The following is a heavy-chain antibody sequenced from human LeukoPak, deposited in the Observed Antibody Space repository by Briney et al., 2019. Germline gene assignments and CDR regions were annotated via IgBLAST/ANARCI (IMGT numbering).Heavy chain of an antibody. Sequence: SVKVSCKASGGTFSSYAISWVRQAPGQGLEWMGGIIPIFGTANYAQKFQGRVTITADESTSTAYMELSSLRSEDTAVYYCARSLLDYYDSSGYSYGMDVWGQGTTVTVSS. CDR2: IIPIFGTA. V-gene: IGHV1-69*13. D-gene: IGHD3-22*01. J-gene: IGHJ6*02. CDR1: GGTFSSYA. CDR3: ARSLLDYYDSSGYSYGMDV.